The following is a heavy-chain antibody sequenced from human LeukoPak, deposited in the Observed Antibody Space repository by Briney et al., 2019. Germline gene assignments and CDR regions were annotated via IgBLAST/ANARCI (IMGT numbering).Heavy chain of an antibody. Sequence: GGSLRLSCAASGFTFSSYWMHWVRQAPGKGLVWVSRINTIGSSTSYADSVKGRFTISRDNAKNTLFLQMNSLRADDTAVYYCASALGGQGGHWGQGTLVTVSS. D-gene: IGHD1-26*01. CDR1: GFTFSSYW. V-gene: IGHV3-74*01. CDR2: INTIGSST. J-gene: IGHJ4*02. CDR3: ASALGGQGGH.